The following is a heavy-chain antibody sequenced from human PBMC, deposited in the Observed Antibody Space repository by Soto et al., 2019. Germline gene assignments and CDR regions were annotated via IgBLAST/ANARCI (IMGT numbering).Heavy chain of an antibody. V-gene: IGHV3-53*01. CDR3: ARATMARGPTPINFFDC. Sequence: PGGSLRLSCAASGFTVTSYYMNWVRQAPGKGLEWVSSISGSGSTFYAGSVKGRFTISRDNSKNTLYLQMNSLTAEDTAVYYCARATMARGPTPINFFDCWGQGILVTVSS. CDR1: GFTVTSYY. CDR2: ISGSGST. J-gene: IGHJ4*02. D-gene: IGHD3-10*01.